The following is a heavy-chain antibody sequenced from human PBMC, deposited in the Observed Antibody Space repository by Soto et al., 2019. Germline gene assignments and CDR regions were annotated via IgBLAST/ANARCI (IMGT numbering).Heavy chain of an antibody. CDR2: IIPIFGTA. D-gene: IGHD3-3*01. Sequence: GASVKVSCKASGGTFSSYAISWVRQAPGQGLEWMGGIIPIFGTANYAQKFQGRVTITADESTSTAYTELSSLRSEDTAVYYCASGDFGGYDFWSGYYSYFDYWGQGTLVTVSS. CDR1: GGTFSSYA. V-gene: IGHV1-69*13. CDR3: ASGDFGGYDFWSGYYSYFDY. J-gene: IGHJ4*02.